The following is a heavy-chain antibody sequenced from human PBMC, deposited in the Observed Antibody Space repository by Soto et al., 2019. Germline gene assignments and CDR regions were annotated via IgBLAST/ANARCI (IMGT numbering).Heavy chain of an antibody. V-gene: IGHV1-8*01. CDR2: MNPNSGNT. CDR3: ARARRYSSGSDGVFGI. J-gene: IGHJ3*02. CDR1: GYTFTSYD. Sequence: ASVKVSCKASGYTFTSYDINWVRQATGQGLEWMGWMNPNSGNTGYAQKFQGRVTMTRNTSISTAYMELSSLRSEDTAVYYCARARRYSSGSDGVFGIWGQGTMVTVSS. D-gene: IGHD6-19*01.